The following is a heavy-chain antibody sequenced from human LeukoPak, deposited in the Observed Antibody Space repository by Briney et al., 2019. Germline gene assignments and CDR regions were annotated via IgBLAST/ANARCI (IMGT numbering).Heavy chain of an antibody. V-gene: IGHV3-48*01. CDR2: ITSSGGSL. D-gene: IGHD2/OR15-2a*01. CDR3: ARGGFFSDY. J-gene: IGHJ4*02. Sequence: PGGSLRLSCAASGFTFSTYSMNWVRQAPGKGLEWVSYITSSGGSLYYADSVKGRFTISRDNAKNSLYLQMSSLGAEDTAVYYCARGGFFSDYWGQGTLVTVSS. CDR1: GFTFSTYS.